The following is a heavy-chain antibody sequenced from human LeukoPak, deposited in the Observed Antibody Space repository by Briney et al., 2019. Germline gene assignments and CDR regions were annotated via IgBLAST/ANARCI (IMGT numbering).Heavy chain of an antibody. D-gene: IGHD3-10*01. Sequence: PGGSLRLSCAASGFTFSSYEMNWVRQAPGKGLEWVSGISVSGDNTYYADSAKGRFTISRDNSRDTLYLQMNSLRAEDTAVYYCAKATMVRGVISLFDYWGQGTLVTVSS. CDR2: ISVSGDNT. J-gene: IGHJ4*02. V-gene: IGHV3-23*01. CDR3: AKATMVRGVISLFDY. CDR1: GFTFSSYE.